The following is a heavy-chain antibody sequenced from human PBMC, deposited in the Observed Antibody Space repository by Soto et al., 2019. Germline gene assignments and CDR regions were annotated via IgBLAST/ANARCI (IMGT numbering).Heavy chain of an antibody. J-gene: IGHJ4*02. CDR1: GFTLSSYW. Sequence: LRLSCAASGFTLSSYWMSWVRQAPGKGLEWVANIKQDGSEKYYVDSVKGRFTISRDNAKNSLYLQMNSLRAEDTAVYYCARVTMIVVVPYFDYWGQGTLVTVSS. CDR3: ARVTMIVVVPYFDY. CDR2: IKQDGSEK. V-gene: IGHV3-7*04. D-gene: IGHD3-22*01.